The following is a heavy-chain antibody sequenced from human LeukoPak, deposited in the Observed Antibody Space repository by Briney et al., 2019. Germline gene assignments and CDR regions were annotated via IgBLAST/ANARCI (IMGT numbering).Heavy chain of an antibody. J-gene: IGHJ4*02. D-gene: IGHD4-17*01. CDR3: ARLIVSSAVTYYFDY. Sequence: PSQTLSLTCTVSGGSISSGDYYWSWIRQPPGKGLEWIGYIYYSGSTYYNPSLKSRVTISVDRSKNQFSLKLSSVTAADTAVYYCARLIVSSAVTYYFDYWGQGTLVTVSS. CDR2: IYYSGST. CDR1: GGSISSGDYY. V-gene: IGHV4-30-4*01.